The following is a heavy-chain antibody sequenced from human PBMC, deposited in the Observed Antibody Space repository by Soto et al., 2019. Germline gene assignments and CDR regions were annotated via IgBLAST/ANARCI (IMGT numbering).Heavy chain of an antibody. CDR2: ISGSGGST. CDR1: GFTFSSYA. J-gene: IGHJ6*02. V-gene: IGHV3-23*01. D-gene: IGHD4-17*01. CDR3: AKMRDYGDYSSGMDV. Sequence: GSLRLSCAASGFTFSSYAMSWVRQAPGKGLEWVSGISGSGGSTYYADSVKGRFTISRDNSKNTLYLQMNSLRAEDTAVYYCAKMRDYGDYSSGMDVWGQGTTVTVSS.